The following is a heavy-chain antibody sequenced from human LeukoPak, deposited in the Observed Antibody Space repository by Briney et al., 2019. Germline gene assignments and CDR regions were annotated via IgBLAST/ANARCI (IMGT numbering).Heavy chain of an antibody. CDR1: GFTFSSYW. CDR2: IKQDGSEK. CDR3: ARMSTSSWFVCDY. Sequence: QTGGSLRLSCAASGFTFSSYWMTWVRQVPGKGLEWVANIKQDGSEKYYVDSVTGRFAISRDNAKNSLYLQMNSLRAEDTAVYYCARMSTSSWFVCDYWGQGTQVTVSS. J-gene: IGHJ4*02. V-gene: IGHV3-7*01. D-gene: IGHD6-13*01.